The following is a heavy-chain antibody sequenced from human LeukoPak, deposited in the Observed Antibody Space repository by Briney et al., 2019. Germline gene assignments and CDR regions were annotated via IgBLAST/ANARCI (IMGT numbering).Heavy chain of an antibody. D-gene: IGHD3-9*01. CDR1: GGSISSGGYY. V-gene: IGHV4-30-2*01. CDR3: ARQGILTGTGDY. Sequence: PSQTLSLTCTVSGGSISSGGYYWSWSRQPPGKGLEWIGYIYHSGSTYYNPSLKSRVTISVDRSKNQFSLKLSSVTAADTAVYYCARQGILTGTGDYWGQGTLVTVSS. CDR2: IYHSGST. J-gene: IGHJ4*02.